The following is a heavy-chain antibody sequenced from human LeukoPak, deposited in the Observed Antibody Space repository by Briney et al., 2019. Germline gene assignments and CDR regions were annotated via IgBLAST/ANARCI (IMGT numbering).Heavy chain of an antibody. CDR3: ARVVGYYGSGNYYFDS. J-gene: IGHJ4*02. D-gene: IGHD3-10*01. V-gene: IGHV3-48*03. CDR2: ISAIGTTT. Sequence: GGSLRLSCAASGFTFSSYEMNWVRQAPGKGLEWVSFISAIGTTTYYADSVKGRFTSSRDNAKNSIYLQMNSLGAEDTAAYFCARVVGYYGSGNYYFDSWGQGTLVTASA. CDR1: GFTFSSYE.